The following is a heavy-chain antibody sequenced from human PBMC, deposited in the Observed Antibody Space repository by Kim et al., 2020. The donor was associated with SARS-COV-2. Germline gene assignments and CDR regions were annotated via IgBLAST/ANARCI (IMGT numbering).Heavy chain of an antibody. Sequence: ASVKVSCKASGYTFTSYGISWVRQAPGQGLEWMGWISAYNGNTNYAQKLQGRVTMTTDTSTSTAYMELRSLRSDDTAVYYCARELVTPEYYYYGMDVWGQGTTVTVSS. CDR1: GYTFTSYG. CDR2: ISAYNGNT. D-gene: IGHD2-8*02. CDR3: ARELVTPEYYYYGMDV. V-gene: IGHV1-18*01. J-gene: IGHJ6*02.